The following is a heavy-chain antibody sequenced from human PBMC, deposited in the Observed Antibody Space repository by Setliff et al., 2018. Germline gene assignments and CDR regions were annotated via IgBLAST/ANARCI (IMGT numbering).Heavy chain of an antibody. Sequence: SETLSLTCAVYGGSFSGYYWSWIRQPPGKGLEWIGEINHSGSTNYNPSLKSRVTISVDTSKNQFSLKLNSMTTADTAVYFCARGVRTGHLDSWGQGTLVTAPQ. CDR2: INHSGST. CDR3: ARGVRTGHLDS. J-gene: IGHJ4*02. V-gene: IGHV4-34*01. CDR1: GGSFSGYY. D-gene: IGHD1-1*01.